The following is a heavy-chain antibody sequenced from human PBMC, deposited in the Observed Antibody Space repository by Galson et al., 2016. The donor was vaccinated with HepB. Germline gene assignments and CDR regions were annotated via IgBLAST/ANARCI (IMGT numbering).Heavy chain of an antibody. V-gene: IGHV4-39*02. CDR1: GGSIRSSNYY. J-gene: IGHJ3*01. Sequence: SETLSLTCSVSGGSIRSSNYYWGWIRQPPGKGLEWVASIYFNGSPYYNSSLKSRVTMSIDTSKNSLSLKLTSVTAADTAVYYCAQQGGLQWFGEFGAFDLWGQGTMVRVSS. CDR2: IYFNGSP. CDR3: AQQGGLQWFGEFGAFDL. D-gene: IGHD3-10*01.